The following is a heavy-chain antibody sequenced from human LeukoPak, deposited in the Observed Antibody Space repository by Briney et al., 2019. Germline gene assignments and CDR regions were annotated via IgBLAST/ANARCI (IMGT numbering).Heavy chain of an antibody. J-gene: IGHJ4*02. V-gene: IGHV3-23*01. D-gene: IGHD6-13*01. CDR1: GFTLSSYA. Sequence: GGSLRLSCAASGFTLSSYAMSWVRQAPGKGLEWVSAISGSGGSTYYADSVKGRFTISRDNSKNTLYLQMNSLRAEDTAVYYCANTPGYSSSWPGSWGQGTLVTVSS. CDR3: ANTPGYSSSWPGS. CDR2: ISGSGGST.